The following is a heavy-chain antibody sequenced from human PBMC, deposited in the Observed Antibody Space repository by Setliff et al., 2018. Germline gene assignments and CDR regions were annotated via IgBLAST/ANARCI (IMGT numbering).Heavy chain of an antibody. CDR1: GGSISSGGYY. CDR2: IYVSVTT. CDR3: ARQPSSGSYYNPRPYYFDY. Sequence: SETLSLTCTVSGGSISSGGYYWSWIRQPAGKGLEWIGHIYVSVTTNYNPSLKSRVTTSVDTSKNQFSLNLRSVTAADTAVYYCARQPSSGSYYNPRPYYFDYWGQGTLVTVSS. D-gene: IGHD3-10*01. V-gene: IGHV4-61*10. J-gene: IGHJ4*02.